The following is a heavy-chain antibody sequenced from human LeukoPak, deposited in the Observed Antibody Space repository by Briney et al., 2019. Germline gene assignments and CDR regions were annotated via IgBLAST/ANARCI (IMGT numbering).Heavy chain of an antibody. Sequence: ASVKVSCKASGYTFTSYGISWVRQAPGQGLEWMGWISAYNGNTNYAQKLQGRVTMTTDTSKSTAYLELRSLRSDDTAVYYCARDGGLLATGEVDYWGQGSLVTVSS. CDR2: ISAYNGNT. CDR3: ARDGGLLATGEVDY. J-gene: IGHJ4*02. CDR1: GYTFTSYG. D-gene: IGHD7-27*01. V-gene: IGHV1-18*01.